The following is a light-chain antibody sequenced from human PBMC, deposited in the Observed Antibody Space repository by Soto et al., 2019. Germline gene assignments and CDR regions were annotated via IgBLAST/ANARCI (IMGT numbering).Light chain of an antibody. CDR2: GAS. J-gene: IGKJ4*01. CDR1: QSVSTN. CDR3: QQYNDWPLT. Sequence: EIVMTQSPATLSVSPGERASLSCRASQSVSTNLAWYQQKPAQAPRLLIYGASTRATGIPARFSGDGSGTEFTLTISSLQSADFAVYYCQQYNDWPLTFGGGTKVEIK. V-gene: IGKV3-15*01.